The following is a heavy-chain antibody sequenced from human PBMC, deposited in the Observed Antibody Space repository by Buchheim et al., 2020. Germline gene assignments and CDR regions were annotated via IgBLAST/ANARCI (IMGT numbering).Heavy chain of an antibody. D-gene: IGHD3-3*01. CDR2: ISYDGSNK. V-gene: IGHV3-30-3*01. CDR1: GFTFSSYA. CDR3: ARDLEWLLYRLGLDY. Sequence: QVQLVESGGGVVQPGRPLRLSCPASGFTFSSYAMHWVGHAPGKGLEWVAVISYDGSNKYYAASVKGRFTISRDNSNNTLYLQMNSRRAEDTAVYYWARDLEWLLYRLGLDYWGQGTL. J-gene: IGHJ4*01.